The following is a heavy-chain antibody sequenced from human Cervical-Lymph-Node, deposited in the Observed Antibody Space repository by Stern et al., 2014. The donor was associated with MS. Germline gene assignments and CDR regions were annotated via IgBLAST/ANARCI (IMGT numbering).Heavy chain of an antibody. J-gene: IGHJ3*02. V-gene: IGHV2-5*01. CDR3: AHNFGPAGNLDNAFDI. CDR2: LYWNDDK. CDR1: GFSLNTSGVS. Sequence: QITLKESGPTLVKPTQTLTLTCTFSGFSLNTSGVSVAWIRQPPGKALEWLALLYWNDDKRYNPSLKSRVTIPKDTSENQVVLKMTSMAPVDTATYYCAHNFGPAGNLDNAFDIWGRGTMVTVSS. D-gene: IGHD4-23*01.